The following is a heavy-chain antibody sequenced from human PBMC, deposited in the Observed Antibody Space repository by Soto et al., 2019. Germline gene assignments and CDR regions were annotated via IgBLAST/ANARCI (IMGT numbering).Heavy chain of an antibody. Sequence: KSSETLSLTCTVSGGSISSGAYYWSWILQHPGTGLEWIGYIYYSGSTYYNPSLKSRASISLDTSRNEFSLKLSSVTAADTAVYYCARRALPQCINGVCYKDGFWDYWGQGALVTVSS. D-gene: IGHD2-8*01. CDR1: GGSISSGAYY. CDR2: IYYSGST. CDR3: ARRALPQCINGVCYKDGFWDY. J-gene: IGHJ4*02. V-gene: IGHV4-31*03.